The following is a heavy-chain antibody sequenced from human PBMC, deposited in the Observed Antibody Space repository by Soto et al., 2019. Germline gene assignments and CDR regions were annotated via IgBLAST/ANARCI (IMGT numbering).Heavy chain of an antibody. D-gene: IGHD6-13*01. CDR2: IYLSGTT. CDR1: GASIRSTNYY. J-gene: IGHJ4*02. Sequence: SETLSLTCTVSGASIRSTNYYWGWIRQPPGKGLEWIGNIYLSGTTHYDPSLKSRVTISVDTSKNQFSLQLTSVTAADTAVYYRARHSSAAQYSSIPYGGRETRVTVSS. CDR3: ARHSSAAQYSSIPY. V-gene: IGHV4-39*01.